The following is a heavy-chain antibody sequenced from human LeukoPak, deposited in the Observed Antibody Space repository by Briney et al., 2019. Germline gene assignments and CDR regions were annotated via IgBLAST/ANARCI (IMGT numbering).Heavy chain of an antibody. J-gene: IGHJ3*02. CDR1: GFTFSSYG. V-gene: IGHV3-30*03. D-gene: IGHD5-24*01. CDR3: ARPIKMVDAFDI. CDR2: ISYGGSNK. Sequence: GRPLRLSCAASGFTFSSYGMHWVRQAPGKGLEWVAVISYGGSNKYYADSVKGRFTISRDNSKNTLYLQMNSLRAEDTAVYYCARPIKMVDAFDIWGQGTMVTVSS.